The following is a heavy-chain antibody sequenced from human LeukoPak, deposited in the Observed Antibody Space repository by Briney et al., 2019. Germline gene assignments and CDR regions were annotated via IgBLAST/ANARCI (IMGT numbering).Heavy chain of an antibody. V-gene: IGHV4-59*01. J-gene: IGHJ3*02. D-gene: IGHD3-22*01. CDR3: ARVTYYSDSSVGGDAFDI. CDR2: IYYSGST. CDR1: GGSISSYY. Sequence: SETLSLTCTVSGGSISSYYWSWIRQPPGKGLEWIGYIYYSGSTNYNPSLKSRVTISVDTSKNQFSLKLSSVTAADTAVYYCARVTYYSDSSVGGDAFDIWGQGTMVTVSS.